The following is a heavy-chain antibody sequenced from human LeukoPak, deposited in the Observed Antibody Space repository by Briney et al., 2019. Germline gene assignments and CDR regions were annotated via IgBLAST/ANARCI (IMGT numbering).Heavy chain of an antibody. Sequence: PSETLSLTCAVYGGSFSGYYWSWIRQPPGKGLEWIGEINHSGSTNYNPSLKSRVTISVDTSKNQFSLKLSSVTAADTAVYYCATLGMVRGVMFDYWGQGTLVTVSS. D-gene: IGHD3-10*01. J-gene: IGHJ4*02. CDR3: ATLGMVRGVMFDY. V-gene: IGHV4-34*01. CDR2: INHSGST. CDR1: GGSFSGYY.